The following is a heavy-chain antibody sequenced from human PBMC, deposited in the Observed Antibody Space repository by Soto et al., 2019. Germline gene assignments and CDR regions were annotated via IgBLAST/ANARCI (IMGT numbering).Heavy chain of an antibody. CDR1: GFNFSNFS. CDR2: IRIKANGYAT. D-gene: IGHD2-21*01. J-gene: IGHJ4*02. CDR3: SNGLNY. Sequence: EVQLVESGGDLVQPGGSLKLSCAASGFNFSNFSVHWVRQASGKGLEWVGRIRIKANGYATAYSASVEGRFTISRDDSTSTAYLQMNSLKGEDTAVYYCSNGLNYWGQGTLVTVSS. V-gene: IGHV3-73*02.